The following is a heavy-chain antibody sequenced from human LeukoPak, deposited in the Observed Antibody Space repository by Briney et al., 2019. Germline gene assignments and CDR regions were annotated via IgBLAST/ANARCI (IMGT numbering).Heavy chain of an antibody. CDR2: FDHTGTT. CDR3: ARAAAKLSYMDV. J-gene: IGHJ6*03. Sequence: PSETLSLTCTVSGGSISSSDYYWGWIRQPPGKGLEWIGSFDHTGTTYYNPSLKSRVTTSVDTSNNQFSLRLSSVTAADTAVYYCARAAAKLSYMDVWGKGTTVTVSS. D-gene: IGHD6-25*01. CDR1: GGSISSSDYY. V-gene: IGHV4-39*01.